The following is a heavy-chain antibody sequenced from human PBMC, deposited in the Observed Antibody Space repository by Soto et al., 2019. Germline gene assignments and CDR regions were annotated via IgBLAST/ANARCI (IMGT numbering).Heavy chain of an antibody. Sequence: QVQVVESGGGVVQPGRSLRLSCAASGFTFNTCAMHWVRQAPGKGLEWVALISYDASHTDYADSVKGRFTISRDSSDNTLSLIMNSLRPEDTAVYYCAKSSGKYYPESRVMYVWGQGITVTVSS. CDR3: AKSSGKYYPESRVMYV. J-gene: IGHJ6*02. CDR2: ISYDASHT. D-gene: IGHD1-26*01. V-gene: IGHV3-30*18. CDR1: GFTFNTCA.